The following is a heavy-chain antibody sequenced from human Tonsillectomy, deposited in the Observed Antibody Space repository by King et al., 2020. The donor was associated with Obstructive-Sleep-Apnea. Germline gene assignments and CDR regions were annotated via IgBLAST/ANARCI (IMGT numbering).Heavy chain of an antibody. Sequence: VQLVESGGGVVQPGRSLRLSCAASGFTFSSYGMHWVRQAPGKGLEWVAVISYDGSNKYYADSVKGRLPISRDNSKNTLYLQMNSLRAEDTAVYYCAKGQWLAIFEDGMDVWGQGTTVTVSS. CDR3: AKGQWLAIFEDGMDV. J-gene: IGHJ6*02. CDR1: GFTFSSYG. D-gene: IGHD6-19*01. CDR2: ISYDGSNK. V-gene: IGHV3-30*18.